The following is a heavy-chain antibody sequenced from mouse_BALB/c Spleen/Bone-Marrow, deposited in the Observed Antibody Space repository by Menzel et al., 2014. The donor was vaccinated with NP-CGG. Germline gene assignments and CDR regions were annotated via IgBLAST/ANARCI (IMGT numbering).Heavy chain of an antibody. V-gene: IGHV7-1*02. Sequence: EVMLVESGGGLVRPGDSLRLSCATSGFTFSDFYMEWVRQPPGKRLEWIAASRNKAKYYTTEYSASVKGRFTVSRDTSQSVLCLQMNALRAEDTAIYYCARDVGYGNYFVYWGQGTLVTVSA. CDR3: ARDVGYGNYFVY. D-gene: IGHD2-10*02. J-gene: IGHJ3*01. CDR1: GFTFSDFY. CDR2: SRNKAKYYTT.